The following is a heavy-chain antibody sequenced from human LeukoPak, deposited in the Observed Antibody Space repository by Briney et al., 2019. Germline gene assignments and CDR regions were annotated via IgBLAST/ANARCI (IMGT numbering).Heavy chain of an antibody. J-gene: IGHJ6*04. D-gene: IGHD3-10*01. Sequence: GGSLRLSCAASGFTFSNAWMSWVRQAPGKGLEWVGRIKSKTDGGTTDYAAPVKGRFTISRDDSKNTLYLQMNSLKTEDTAVYYCTTTMVRESLSYYYYYGMDVWGKGTTVTVSS. CDR1: GFTFSNAW. V-gene: IGHV3-15*01. CDR2: IKSKTDGGTT. CDR3: TTTMVRESLSYYYYYGMDV.